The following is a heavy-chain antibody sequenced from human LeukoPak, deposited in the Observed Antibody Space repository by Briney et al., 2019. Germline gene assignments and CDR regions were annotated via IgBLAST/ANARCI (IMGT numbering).Heavy chain of an antibody. J-gene: IGHJ4*02. V-gene: IGHV4-4*02. CDR1: GGSISSSNW. CDR3: ASLFYGSGSYPAIDY. CDR2: IYHSGST. Sequence: SETLSLTCAVSGGSISSSNWWSWVRQPPGKGLEWIGEIYHSGSTNYNPSLKSRVTISVDKSKNQFSLKLSSVTAADTAVYYCASLFYGSGSYPAIDYWGQGTLVTVSS. D-gene: IGHD3-10*01.